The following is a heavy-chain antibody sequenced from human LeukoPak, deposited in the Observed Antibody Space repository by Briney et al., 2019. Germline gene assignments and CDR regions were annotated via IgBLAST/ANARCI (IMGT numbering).Heavy chain of an antibody. CDR2: IYYSGST. J-gene: IGHJ5*02. CDR1: GGSISSSSYY. Sequence: SETLSLTCTVSGGSISSSSYYWGWIRQPPGKGLEWIGSIYYSGSTYYNPSLKSRVTISVDTSKNQFSLKLSSVTAADTAVYYCARLGCGGDCYSGWSWFDPWGQGTLVTVSS. CDR3: ARLGCGGDCYSGWSWFDP. D-gene: IGHD2-21*02. V-gene: IGHV4-39*01.